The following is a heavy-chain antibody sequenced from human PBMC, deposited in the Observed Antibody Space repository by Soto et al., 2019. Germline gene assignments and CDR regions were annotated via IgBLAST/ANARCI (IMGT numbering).Heavy chain of an antibody. Sequence: QVQLVQSGAEVKKPGSSVRVSCKASGTIFSGYTISWVRQAPGQGLEWMGRIIPILGETNSAQKFQGRVTLXXDKPTNTAYMQLNSLRLEDTAVYYCARGLGGRMDDWGQGTTVTVSS. V-gene: IGHV1-69*02. J-gene: IGHJ6*02. CDR1: GTIFSGYT. CDR2: IIPILGET. D-gene: IGHD3-16*01. CDR3: ARGLGGRMDD.